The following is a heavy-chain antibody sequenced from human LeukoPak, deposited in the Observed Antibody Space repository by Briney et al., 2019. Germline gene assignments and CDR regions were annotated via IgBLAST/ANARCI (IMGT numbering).Heavy chain of an antibody. Sequence: PSETLSLTCTVSGGSISSSSYYWGWIRQPPGKGLEWIGSIYYSGSTYYNPSLKSRVTISVDTSKNQFSLKLSSVTAADTAVYYCARDISWYYFDYWGQGTLVTVSS. CDR3: ARDISWYYFDY. CDR1: GGSISSSSYY. V-gene: IGHV4-39*07. D-gene: IGHD6-13*01. CDR2: IYYSGST. J-gene: IGHJ4*02.